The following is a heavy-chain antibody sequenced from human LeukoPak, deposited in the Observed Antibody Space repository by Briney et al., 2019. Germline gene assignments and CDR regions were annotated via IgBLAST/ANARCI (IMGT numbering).Heavy chain of an antibody. V-gene: IGHV3-74*01. CDR2: INGDGSET. Sequence: HPGGSLRLSCAAPGFTLSNHWMHWVRQAPGKGLVWVSHINGDGSETNYADSVRGRFTISRDNAKNTLYLQMNSLRVDDTAVYYCTREEGSTDHWGQGTLDTVSS. CDR3: TREEGSTDH. D-gene: IGHD5/OR15-5a*01. CDR1: GFTLSNHW. J-gene: IGHJ4*02.